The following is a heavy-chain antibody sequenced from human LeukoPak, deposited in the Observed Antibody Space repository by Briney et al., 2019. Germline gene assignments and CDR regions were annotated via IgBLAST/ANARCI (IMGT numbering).Heavy chain of an antibody. CDR3: ARSRYSGSYVGYFDY. J-gene: IGHJ4*02. CDR1: GGSISSYY. D-gene: IGHD1-26*01. V-gene: IGHV4-4*07. Sequence: PSETLSLTCTVSGGSISSYYWSWIRQPAGKGLEWIGRIYTSGSTNYNPSLKSRVTMSVDTSKNRFSLKLSSVTAADTAVYYCARSRYSGSYVGYFDYWGQGTLVTVSS. CDR2: IYTSGST.